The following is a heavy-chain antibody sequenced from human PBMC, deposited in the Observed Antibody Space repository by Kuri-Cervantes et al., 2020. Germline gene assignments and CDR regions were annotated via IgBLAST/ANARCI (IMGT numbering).Heavy chain of an antibody. J-gene: IGHJ6*03. V-gene: IGHV4-34*01. CDR1: GGSFSNYY. CDR3: ARSMAAHDYYYYMDV. CDR2: INHRGTT. D-gene: IGHD6-6*01. Sequence: SETLSLTCAVYGGSFSNYYWNWIRQPPGKGLEWIGEINHRGTTNYNPSLKSRVTISVDKSKTQFSMKLSFVTAADTAVYYCARSMAAHDYYYYMDVWGKGTTVTVSS.